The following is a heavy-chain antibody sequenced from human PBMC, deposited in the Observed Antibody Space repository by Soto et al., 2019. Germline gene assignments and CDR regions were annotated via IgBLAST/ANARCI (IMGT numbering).Heavy chain of an antibody. Sequence: QVQLVQSGAEVKKPGSSVKVSCKASGGTFSSYTISWVRQAPGQGLEWMGRSIPILGIANYAQKFQGRVTITADKSTSTAYMELSSLRSEDTAVYYFARDGMDCSGGSSYSLSSRYWYFDLWGRGTLVTVSS. CDR1: GGTFSSYT. V-gene: IGHV1-69*08. CDR2: SIPILGIA. J-gene: IGHJ2*01. D-gene: IGHD2-15*01. CDR3: ARDGMDCSGGSSYSLSSRYWYFDL.